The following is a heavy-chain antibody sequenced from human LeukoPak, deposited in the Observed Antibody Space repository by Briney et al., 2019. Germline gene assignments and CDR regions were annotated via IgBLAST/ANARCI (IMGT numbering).Heavy chain of an antibody. D-gene: IGHD3-22*01. CDR2: IYTSGST. V-gene: IGHV4-61*02. J-gene: IGHJ3*02. Sequence: SETLSLTCTVSGGSISSGSYYWSWIRQPAGKGLEWIGRIYTSGSTNYNPSLKSRVTMSVDTSKNQFSLKLSSVTAADTAVYYCASRLEYYYDSSGYLKPNAFDIWGQGTMVTVSS. CDR1: GGSISSGSYY. CDR3: ASRLEYYYDSSGYLKPNAFDI.